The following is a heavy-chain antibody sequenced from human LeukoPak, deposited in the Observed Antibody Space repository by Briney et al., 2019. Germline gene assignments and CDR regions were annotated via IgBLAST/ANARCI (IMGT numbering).Heavy chain of an antibody. CDR3: ARLHYDVLTGPFDY. V-gene: IGHV3-7*01. D-gene: IGHD3-9*01. CDR2: IKQDGSDK. CDR1: GFTFSSYW. Sequence: GGSLRLSCAASGFTFSSYWMSWVRQAPGKGLEWVANIKQDGSDKYYVDSVKGRFTISRDNAKNSLDLQMNSLRAEDTAVYYCARLHYDVLTGPFDYWGQGTLVTVSS. J-gene: IGHJ4*02.